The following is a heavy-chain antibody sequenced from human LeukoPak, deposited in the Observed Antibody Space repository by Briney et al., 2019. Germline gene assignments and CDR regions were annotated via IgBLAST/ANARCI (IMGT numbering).Heavy chain of an antibody. CDR2: ISGSGGST. J-gene: IGHJ4*02. Sequence: GGSLRLSCAASGFTFSSFAMSWVRPAPGQGLEWVSAISGSGGSTYYADSVTGRFTISRDNSKNTLYLQMNSLRAEDTAVYYCAKDVTVGVRGVINDYWGQGTLVTVSS. CDR3: AKDVTVGVRGVINDY. D-gene: IGHD3-10*01. V-gene: IGHV3-23*01. CDR1: GFTFSSFA.